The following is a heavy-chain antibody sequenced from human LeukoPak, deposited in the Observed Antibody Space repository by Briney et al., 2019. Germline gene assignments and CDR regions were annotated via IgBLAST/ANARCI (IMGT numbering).Heavy chain of an antibody. CDR3: ARDTGRWFDP. Sequence: SQTLSLTCAVSGGSISSGGYSWSWIRQPPGKGLEWIGYIYHSGSTYYNPSLKSRVTISVDGSKNQFSLKLSSVTAADTAVYYCARDTGRWFDPWGQGTLVTVSS. D-gene: IGHD4-11*01. CDR1: GGSISSGGYS. V-gene: IGHV4-30-2*01. J-gene: IGHJ5*02. CDR2: IYHSGST.